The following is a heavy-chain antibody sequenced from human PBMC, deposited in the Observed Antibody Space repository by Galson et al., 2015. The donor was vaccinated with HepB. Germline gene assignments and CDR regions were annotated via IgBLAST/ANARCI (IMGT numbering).Heavy chain of an antibody. CDR3: ARPSVTTTGFYYYYGMDV. J-gene: IGHJ6*02. Sequence: SLRLSCAASGFTFSSYAMHWVRQAPGKGLEWVAVISYDGSNKYYADSVKGRFTISRDNSKNTLYLQMNSLRAEDTAVYYCARPSVTTTGFYYYYGMDVWGQGTTVTVSS. D-gene: IGHD4-17*01. CDR2: ISYDGSNK. CDR1: GFTFSSYA. V-gene: IGHV3-30*04.